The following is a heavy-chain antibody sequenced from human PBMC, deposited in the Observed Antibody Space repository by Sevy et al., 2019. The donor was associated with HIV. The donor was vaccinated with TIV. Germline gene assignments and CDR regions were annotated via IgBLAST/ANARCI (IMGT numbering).Heavy chain of an antibody. V-gene: IGHV3-74*01. CDR2: ISDVGRST. Sequence: GGSLRLSCGASGFTFGSYWMHWVRQVPGKGLEWVSRISDVGRSTTYADSVRGRFTISRDNAKNTLYLQMNGLRADDTAVYYGARDSVTVSGIVLYALDIWGQGTMVTVSS. J-gene: IGHJ3*02. CDR1: GFTFGSYW. D-gene: IGHD3-3*01. CDR3: ARDSVTVSGIVLYALDI.